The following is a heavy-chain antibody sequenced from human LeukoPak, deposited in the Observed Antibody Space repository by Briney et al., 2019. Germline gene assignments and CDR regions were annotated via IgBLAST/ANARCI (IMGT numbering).Heavy chain of an antibody. J-gene: IGHJ6*03. D-gene: IGHD1-7*01. V-gene: IGHV4-34*01. CDR2: VNEKGRI. Sequence: PSETLSLTCAGYRGSFCIDFWSWLRPPPGKGVEWIGQVNEKGRINHNPCIMRRVTVPVDQSKNQSSLILTCVTCADTAVYYFTRRWNYGRNYYIDVWGKGATVSVSS. CDR1: RGSFCIDF. CDR3: TRRWNYGRNYYIDV.